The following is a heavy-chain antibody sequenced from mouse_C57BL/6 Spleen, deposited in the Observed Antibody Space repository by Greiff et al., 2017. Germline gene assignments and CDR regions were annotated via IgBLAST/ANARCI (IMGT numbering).Heavy chain of an antibody. J-gene: IGHJ1*03. V-gene: IGHV1-55*01. CDR1: GYTFTSYW. CDR3: ARRTPHYYGSSYGYFDV. D-gene: IGHD1-1*01. Sequence: QVQLQQPGAELVKPGASVKMSCKASGYTFTSYWITWVKQRPGQGLEWIGDIYPGSGSTNYNEKFKSKATLTVDTSSSTAYMQLSSLTSEDSAVYYCARRTPHYYGSSYGYFDVWGTGTTVTVSS. CDR2: IYPGSGST.